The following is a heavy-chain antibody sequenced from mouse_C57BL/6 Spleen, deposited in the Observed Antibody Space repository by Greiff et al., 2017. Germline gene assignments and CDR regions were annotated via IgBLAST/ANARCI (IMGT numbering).Heavy chain of an antibody. CDR1: GFSFNTYA. D-gene: IGHD1-1*01. CDR2: IRSKNNNYAT. J-gene: IGHJ1*03. V-gene: IGHV10-1*01. CDR3: ARLRFITTVVAEWYFDV. Sequence: EVLLVESGGGLVQPKGSLKLSCAASGFSFNTYAMNWVRQAPGKGLEWVARIRSKNNNYATYYADTGKDRFTISRDDSESMLYLQMNNLKTEDTAMYYCARLRFITTVVAEWYFDVWGTGTTVTVSS.